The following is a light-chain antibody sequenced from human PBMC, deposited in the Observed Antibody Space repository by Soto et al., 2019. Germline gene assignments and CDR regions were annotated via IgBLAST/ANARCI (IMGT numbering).Light chain of an antibody. Sequence: QPVLTQTPSVSGTPGQRVNISCSGSSPNIGRNYVYWYHQFPGMAPKLLIYRDNERPSGVSDRFSGSKSGTSASLAISGLRSGDEADYHCATWDDSLGGPVFGGGTKLTVL. CDR3: ATWDDSLGGPV. CDR2: RDN. J-gene: IGLJ2*01. V-gene: IGLV1-47*01. CDR1: SPNIGRNY.